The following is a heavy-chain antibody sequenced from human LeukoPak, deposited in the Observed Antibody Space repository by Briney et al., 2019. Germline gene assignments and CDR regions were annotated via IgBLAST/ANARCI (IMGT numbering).Heavy chain of an antibody. CDR1: GYTFTGYY. J-gene: IGHJ3*02. CDR3: ARDGMVRAFGAFDI. D-gene: IGHD3-10*01. CDR2: INPNSGGT. Sequence: GASVKVSCKASGYTFTGYYMHWVRQAPGQGLEWMGWINPNSGGTNYAQKFQGGVTMTRDTSISTAYMELSRLRSDDTAVYYCARDGMVRAFGAFDIWGQGTMVTVSS. V-gene: IGHV1-2*02.